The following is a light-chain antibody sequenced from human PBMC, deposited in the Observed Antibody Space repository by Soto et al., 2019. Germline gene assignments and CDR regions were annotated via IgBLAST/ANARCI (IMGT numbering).Light chain of an antibody. CDR1: QGIRNF. V-gene: IGKV1-27*01. CDR3: QQYSSVPV. J-gene: IGKJ3*01. CDR2: AAS. Sequence: DIQMTQSPTSLSASVGDRVTITCRACQGIRNFVAWYQQKPGKPPKLLIYAASTLQSGVPSRFSGSGSGTDFTLTINSLQPEDVATYSCQQYSSVPVFGPGTKVEI.